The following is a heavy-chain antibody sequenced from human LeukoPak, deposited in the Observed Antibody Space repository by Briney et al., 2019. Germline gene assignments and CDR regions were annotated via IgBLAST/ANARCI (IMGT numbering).Heavy chain of an antibody. CDR1: GGSISSGGYY. Sequence: PSETLSLTCTVSGGSISSGGYYWSWIRQHPGKGLEWIGYIYYSGSTYYNPSLKSRVTISVDTSKNQFSLKLSSVTAADTAVYYCARAGPSAWGVYAHFDYWGQGTLVTVSS. D-gene: IGHD2-8*01. J-gene: IGHJ4*02. CDR2: IYYSGST. CDR3: ARAGPSAWGVYAHFDY. V-gene: IGHV4-31*03.